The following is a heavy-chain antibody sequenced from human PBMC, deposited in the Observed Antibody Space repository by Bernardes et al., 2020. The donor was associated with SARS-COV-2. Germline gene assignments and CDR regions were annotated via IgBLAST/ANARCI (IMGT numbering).Heavy chain of an antibody. CDR1: GFTFSSYW. J-gene: IGHJ6*02. CDR2: IKQDGSEK. D-gene: IGHD6-19*01. CDR3: ARDGTNSFYSSGWYYYYYGMDV. V-gene: IGHV3-7*04. Sequence: GGSLRLSCAASGFTFSSYWMSWVRQAPGKGLEWVANIKQDGSEKYYVDSVKGRFTISRDNAKNSLYLQMNSLRAEDTAVYYCARDGTNSFYSSGWYYYYYGMDVWGQGTTVTVSS.